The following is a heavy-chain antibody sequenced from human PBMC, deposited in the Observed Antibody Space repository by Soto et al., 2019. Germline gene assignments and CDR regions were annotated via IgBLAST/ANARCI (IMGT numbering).Heavy chain of an antibody. Sequence: HPGGSLRLSCAASGFTLSSYWMSWVRQAPGRGLEWVANINQNAGKIYYVDSVKGRFTVSRDNAKNSLYLQMNSLRAEDTAVYYCAKDVGIVGASPYDYWGQGTLVTVSS. CDR3: AKDVGIVGASPYDY. V-gene: IGHV3-7*01. D-gene: IGHD1-26*01. CDR2: INQNAGKI. J-gene: IGHJ4*02. CDR1: GFTLSSYW.